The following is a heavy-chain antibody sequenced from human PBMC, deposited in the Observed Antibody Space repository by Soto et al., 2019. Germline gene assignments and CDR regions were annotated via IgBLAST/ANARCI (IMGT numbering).Heavy chain of an antibody. J-gene: IGHJ4*02. CDR3: AVLGAAAGTFDY. CDR1: GGSFSGYY. D-gene: IGHD6-13*01. Sequence: SETLSLTCAVYGGSFSGYYWSWIRQPPGKGLEWIGEINHSGSTNYNPSLKSRVTISVDTSKNQFSLKLSSVTAADTAVYYCAVLGAAAGTFDYWGQGTLVTVSS. V-gene: IGHV4-34*01. CDR2: INHSGST.